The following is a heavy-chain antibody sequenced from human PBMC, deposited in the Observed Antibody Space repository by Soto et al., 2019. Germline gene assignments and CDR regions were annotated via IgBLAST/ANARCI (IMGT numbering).Heavy chain of an antibody. V-gene: IGHV4-30-4*01. CDR3: ARRPYSGSDLVL. D-gene: IGHD4-4*01. CDR1: GASIAGGSYY. Sequence: SETLSLTCTVSGASIAGGSYYWSWLRQPPGKGLEWIAYIPSRGRPFYHPSLASRSTISSDTSKNQLSLQLTSLTPAYTAVYYCARRPYSGSDLVLWGQGTLVTVSS. CDR2: IPSRGRP. J-gene: IGHJ5*02.